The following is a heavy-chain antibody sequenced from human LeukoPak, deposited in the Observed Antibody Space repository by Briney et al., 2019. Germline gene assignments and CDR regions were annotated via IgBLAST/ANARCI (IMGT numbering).Heavy chain of an antibody. CDR2: ISSSSSTI. D-gene: IGHD2-2*02. CDR1: GFTFSSYS. CDR3: ASVVVPAAIPYTFDY. V-gene: IGHV3-48*01. Sequence: QPGGSLRLYCAASGFTFSSYSMNWVRQAPGKGLEWVSYISSSSSTIYYADSVKGRFTISRDNAKNSLYLQLNSPRAEDTAVYYCASVVVPAAIPYTFDYWGQGTLVTVSS. J-gene: IGHJ4*02.